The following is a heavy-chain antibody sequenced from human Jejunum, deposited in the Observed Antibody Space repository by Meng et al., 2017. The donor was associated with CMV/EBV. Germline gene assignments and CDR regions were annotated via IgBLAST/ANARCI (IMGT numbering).Heavy chain of an antibody. CDR1: GDTFSAHY. Sequence: SGDTFSAHYIHWVRQAPGQGLEWMGNIRPNGGIGPKYAQKFQGRVTMTADMSTSTGHMELSRLTADDTAVYYCARSGSAINGMDVWGQGTTVTVSS. CDR2: IRPNGGIGP. V-gene: IGHV1-2*02. CDR3: ARSGSAINGMDV. D-gene: IGHD3-3*01. J-gene: IGHJ6*02.